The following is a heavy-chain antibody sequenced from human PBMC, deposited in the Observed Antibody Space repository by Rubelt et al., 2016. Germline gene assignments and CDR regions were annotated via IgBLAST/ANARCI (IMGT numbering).Heavy chain of an antibody. V-gene: IGHV3-33*01. Sequence: QVQLVESGGGVVQPGRSLRLSCVASGFTFSTYGMHWVRQTPGKGLEWVAVIWSDGRNIDYLASVRGRFTISRDNSKNTVYLHMNSLTDEDTGVYYCARDAVSIWSLVGNFDCWGQGTLVTVSS. D-gene: IGHD6-6*01. J-gene: IGHJ4*02. CDR3: ARDAVSIWSLVGNFDC. CDR1: GFTFSTYG. CDR2: IWSDGRNI.